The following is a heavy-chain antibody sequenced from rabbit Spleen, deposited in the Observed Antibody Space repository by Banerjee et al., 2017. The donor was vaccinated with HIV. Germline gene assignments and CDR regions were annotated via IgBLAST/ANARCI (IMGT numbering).Heavy chain of an antibody. D-gene: IGHD2-1*01. CDR2: IDPVFGST. V-gene: IGHV1S40*01. CDR1: GFSFSSRDW. J-gene: IGHJ3*01. CDR3: ARARDTYDDVGDFARLDL. Sequence: SLEESGGDLVKPGASLTLTCTASGFSFSSRDWICWVRQAPGKGLEWIGYIDPVFGSTYYASWVNGRFTISSDNAQNTVDLKMSSLTVADTATYFCARARDTYDDVGDFARLDLWGPGTLVTVS.